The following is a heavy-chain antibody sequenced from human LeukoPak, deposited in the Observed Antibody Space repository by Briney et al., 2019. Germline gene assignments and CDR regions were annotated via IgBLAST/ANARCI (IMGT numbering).Heavy chain of an antibody. D-gene: IGHD3-10*01. CDR2: IYYSGST. J-gene: IGHJ4*02. V-gene: IGHV4-59*01. CDR1: GASISPYY. Sequence: SETLSPTCTVSGASISPYYWSWIRQPPGKGLEWIGYIYYSGSTNYNPSLKSRVTISLDTSKNQFSLTLSSVTAADTAVYYCARSELLWFGGVNSGFDYWGQGTLVTVSS. CDR3: ARSELLWFGGVNSGFDY.